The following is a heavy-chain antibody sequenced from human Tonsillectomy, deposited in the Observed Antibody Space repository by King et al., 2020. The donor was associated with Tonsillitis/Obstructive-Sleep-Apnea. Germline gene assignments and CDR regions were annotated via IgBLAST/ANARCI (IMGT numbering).Heavy chain of an antibody. CDR1: GYSISSSSW. CDR3: ARIAGWPLYYYYRDV. CDR2: IYYSGSI. Sequence: VQLQESGPGLVKPSDTLSLTCAVSGYSISSSSWWGWIRQPPGKGLEWIGNIYYSGSIYYNPSLESRVTMSVDTSKNQFSLKLSSVTAVDTAVYYCARIAGWPLYYYYRDVWGKGTTVTVSS. V-gene: IGHV4-28*05. D-gene: IGHD6-19*01. J-gene: IGHJ6*03.